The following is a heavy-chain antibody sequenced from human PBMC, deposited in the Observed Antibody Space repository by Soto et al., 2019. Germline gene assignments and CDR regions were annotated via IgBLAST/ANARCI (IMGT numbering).Heavy chain of an antibody. CDR1: GYTVTELS. Sequence: ASVKASRKVSGYTVTELSMHRVRHAQGKGLEWMGGFDPEDGETIYAQKFKGTVTMTEDTSTDTAYMELSSLRSEDTAVYYCATPYCTNGVCYAFDIWGQGTMVTVSS. CDR3: ATPYCTNGVCYAFDI. J-gene: IGHJ3*02. D-gene: IGHD2-8*01. CDR2: FDPEDGET. V-gene: IGHV1-24*01.